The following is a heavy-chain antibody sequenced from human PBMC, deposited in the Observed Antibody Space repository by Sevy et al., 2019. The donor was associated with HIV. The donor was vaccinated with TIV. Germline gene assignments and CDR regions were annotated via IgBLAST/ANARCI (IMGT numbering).Heavy chain of an antibody. CDR1: GYTFTSYY. J-gene: IGHJ5*02. CDR3: AREGGLWSKNNWFDP. CDR2: INPSGGST. Sequence: ASVKVSCKASGYTFTSYYMHWVRQAPGQGLEWTGIINPSGGSTSYAQKFQGRVTMTRDTSTSTVYMELSSLRSEDTAVYYCAREGGLWSKNNWFDPWGQGTLVTVSS. V-gene: IGHV1-46*01. D-gene: IGHD3-10*01.